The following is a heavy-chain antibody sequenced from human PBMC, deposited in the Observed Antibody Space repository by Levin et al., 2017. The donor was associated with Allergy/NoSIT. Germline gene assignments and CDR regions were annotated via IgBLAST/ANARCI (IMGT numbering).Heavy chain of an antibody. J-gene: IGHJ4*02. CDR1: GGSISSYY. D-gene: IGHD3-10*01. CDR2: IYYSGST. V-gene: IGHV4-59*01. Sequence: GSLRLSCTVSGGSISSYYWSWIRQPPGKGLEWIGYIYYSGSTNYNPSLKSRVTISVDTSKNQFSLKLSSVTAADTAVYYCARVAAGGYGSGSDYNDYWGQGTLVTVSS. CDR3: ARVAAGGYGSGSDYNDY.